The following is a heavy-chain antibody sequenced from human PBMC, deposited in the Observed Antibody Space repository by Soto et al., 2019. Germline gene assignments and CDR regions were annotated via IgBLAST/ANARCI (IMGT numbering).Heavy chain of an antibody. CDR2: INHSGST. Sequence: SETLSLTCAVYGGSFSGYYWSWIRQPPGKGLEWVGEINHSGSTNYNPSLKSRVTISVDTSKNQFSLKLSSVTAADTAVYYCARSALRYFDWLSFPSPFDYWGQGTLVTV. CDR3: ARSALRYFDWLSFPSPFDY. CDR1: GGSFSGYY. V-gene: IGHV4-34*01. D-gene: IGHD3-9*01. J-gene: IGHJ4*02.